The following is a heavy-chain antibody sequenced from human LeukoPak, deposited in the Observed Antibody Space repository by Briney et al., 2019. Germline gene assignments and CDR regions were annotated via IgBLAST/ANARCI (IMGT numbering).Heavy chain of an antibody. CDR2: IYYSGST. Sequence: SETLSLTCTVSGGSISSYYWSWIRQPPGKGLEWIGYIYYSGSTNYNPSLKSRVTISVDTSKNQFSLKLSSVTAADTAVYYCARIRRPYYDFWSGYAHYGGSFALDIWGQGTMVTVSS. CDR3: ARIRRPYYDFWSGYAHYGGSFALDI. J-gene: IGHJ3*02. D-gene: IGHD3-3*01. V-gene: IGHV4-59*01. CDR1: GGSISSYY.